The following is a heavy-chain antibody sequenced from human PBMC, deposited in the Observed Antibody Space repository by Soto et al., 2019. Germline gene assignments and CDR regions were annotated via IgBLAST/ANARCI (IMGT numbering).Heavy chain of an antibody. Sequence: SVKDSCKASGYTFTSYYMHWVRQAPVQGLEWMGIINPSGGSTSYAQKFQGRVTMTRDTSTSTVYMELSSLRSEDTAVYYCALLRGYYFDYWGQGTLVTVSS. J-gene: IGHJ4*02. CDR1: GYTFTSYY. D-gene: IGHD2-8*01. V-gene: IGHV1-46*01. CDR2: INPSGGST. CDR3: ALLRGYYFDY.